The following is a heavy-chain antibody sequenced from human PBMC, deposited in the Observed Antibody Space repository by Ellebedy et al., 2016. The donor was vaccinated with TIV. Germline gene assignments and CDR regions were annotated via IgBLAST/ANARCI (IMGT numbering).Heavy chain of an antibody. D-gene: IGHD2-21*02. CDR2: INRRGGT. CDR1: GGSFSGYY. Sequence: MPSETLSLTCAVYGGSFSGYYWSLIRQSPGKGLEWIGEINRRGGTSSNPSLKSQVTISQDKSKSQFPLTLSSVTAADTAVYYCARGVMVTASKNRFDPWGQGTLVTVTS. V-gene: IGHV4-34*01. CDR3: ARGVMVTASKNRFDP. J-gene: IGHJ5*02.